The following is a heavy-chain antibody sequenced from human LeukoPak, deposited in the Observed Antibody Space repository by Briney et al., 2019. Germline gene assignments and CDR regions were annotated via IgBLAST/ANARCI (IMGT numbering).Heavy chain of an antibody. CDR3: ARVWEY. Sequence: SETLSLTCTVSGCIISSCGYYWSRIRQHPGKGLEWIVYIFYSGSTYYNPSLKSRLTVTVDTYKNQFSLKLSSVTAADTGVYFYARVWEYWGQGTLVSV. J-gene: IGHJ4*02. V-gene: IGHV4-31*03. CDR2: IFYSGST. CDR1: GCIISSCGYY. D-gene: IGHD1-26*01.